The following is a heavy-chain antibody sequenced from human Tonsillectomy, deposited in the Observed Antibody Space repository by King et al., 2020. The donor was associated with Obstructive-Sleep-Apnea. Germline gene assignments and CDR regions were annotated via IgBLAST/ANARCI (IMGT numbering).Heavy chain of an antibody. J-gene: IGHJ6*02. CDR3: ARVGETIYYYYGMDV. D-gene: IGHD1-7*01. Sequence: QLQESGPGLVEPSETLSLTCTVSGASVNSFYWSWIRQPAGEGLEWIGRIYTSGSTDYNPSLKSRVTMSGETCKNQFSLTLTSVTAADTAAYYCARVGETIYYYYGMDVWGQGTTVTVSS. CDR1: GASVNSFY. V-gene: IGHV4-4*07. CDR2: IYTSGST.